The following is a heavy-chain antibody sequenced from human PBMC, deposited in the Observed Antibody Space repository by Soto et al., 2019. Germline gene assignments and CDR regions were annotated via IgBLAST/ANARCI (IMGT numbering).Heavy chain of an antibody. D-gene: IGHD2-2*01. CDR3: ATQTRVPAAPGYYYYYYMDV. Sequence: ASVKVSCKASGGTFSSYTISWVRQAPGQGLEWMGRIIPILGIANYAQKFQGRVTITADKSTSTAYMELSSLRSEDTAVYYCATQTRVPAAPGYYYYYYMDVWGKGTTVTVSS. CDR1: GGTFSSYT. CDR2: IIPILGIA. V-gene: IGHV1-69*02. J-gene: IGHJ6*03.